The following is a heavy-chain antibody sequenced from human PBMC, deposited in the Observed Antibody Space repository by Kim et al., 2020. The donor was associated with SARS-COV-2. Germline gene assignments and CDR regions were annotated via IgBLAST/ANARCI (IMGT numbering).Heavy chain of an antibody. CDR2: T. V-gene: IGHV3-23*01. Sequence: TYYADSVKGRFTISRDNSKNTLYLQMNSLRAEDTAVYYCANPNGGDGYNYWGQGTLVTFSS. CDR3: ANPNGGDGYNY. D-gene: IGHD2-21*01. J-gene: IGHJ4*02.